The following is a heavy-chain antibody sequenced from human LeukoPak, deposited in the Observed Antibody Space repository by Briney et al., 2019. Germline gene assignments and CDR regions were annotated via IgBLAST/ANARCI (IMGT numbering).Heavy chain of an antibody. J-gene: IGHJ3*01. Sequence: PSETLSLTCTVSGGSISSHYWSWIRQPPGQGLEWIGYVHSSGGANYNPSLNSRVTMSVDTSKDRLSLRLSSVTAADTAVYYCARHIPVSYDAFDLWGRGTTVTVSS. CDR3: ARHIPVSYDAFDL. D-gene: IGHD6-19*01. CDR2: VHSSGGA. CDR1: GGSISSHY. V-gene: IGHV4-59*08.